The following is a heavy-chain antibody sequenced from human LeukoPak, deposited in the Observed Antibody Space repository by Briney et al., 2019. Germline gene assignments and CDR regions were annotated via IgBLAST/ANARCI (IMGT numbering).Heavy chain of an antibody. CDR3: ARSGGLQKFDY. J-gene: IGHJ4*02. CDR2: ISYDGNTI. Sequence: GGSLRLSCAASGFTFTSYAMSWVRQAPGKGLQWVAVISYDGNTIHYADSVKGRFIISRDTSKNTLYLQMNSLRAEDTAVYYCARSGGLQKFDYWGQGTLVTVSS. D-gene: IGHD4-11*01. V-gene: IGHV3-30-3*01. CDR1: GFTFTSYA.